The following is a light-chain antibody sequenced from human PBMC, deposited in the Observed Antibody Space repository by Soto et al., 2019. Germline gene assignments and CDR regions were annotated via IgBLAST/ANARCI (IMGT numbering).Light chain of an antibody. Sequence: QSVLTQPPSASGTPGQRVTISCSGSISNIGSNTVNWYQQLPGTAPKLLIYSNNQRPSGVPDRFSGSKSGTSASLAISGLQSEDEADYYCAAWDVSLNGPVVFGGGTKLTVL. CDR2: SNN. CDR3: AAWDVSLNGPVV. CDR1: ISNIGSNT. J-gene: IGLJ2*01. V-gene: IGLV1-44*01.